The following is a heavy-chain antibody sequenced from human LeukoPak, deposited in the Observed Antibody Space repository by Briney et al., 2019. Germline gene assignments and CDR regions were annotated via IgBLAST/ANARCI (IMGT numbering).Heavy chain of an antibody. V-gene: IGHV5-51*01. D-gene: IGHD3-9*01. CDR3: ARQEALLRYFDWLPRTFDY. CDR1: GYSFTSYW. Sequence: GESLKISCKGSGYSFTSYWIGWVRQMPGKGLEWMGIIYPGDSDARSSPSFQGQVTISADQSISTASLQWSSLKASDTAMYYCARQEALLRYFDWLPRTFDYWGQGTLVTVSS. J-gene: IGHJ4*02. CDR2: IYPGDSDA.